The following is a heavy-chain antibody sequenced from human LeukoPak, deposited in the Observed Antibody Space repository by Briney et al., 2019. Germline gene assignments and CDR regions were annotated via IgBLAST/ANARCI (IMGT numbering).Heavy chain of an antibody. CDR2: IYYSGST. CDR3: ARLYSYGQYYFDY. CDR1: GGSISSGGYY. D-gene: IGHD5-18*01. J-gene: IGHJ4*02. V-gene: IGHV4-31*03. Sequence: SQTLSLTCTVSGGSISSGGYYWSWIRQHPGKGLEWIGYIYYSGSTYYNPSLKSRVTISVDTSKNQFSLKLSSVTAADTAVYYCARLYSYGQYYFDYWGQGTLVTVSS.